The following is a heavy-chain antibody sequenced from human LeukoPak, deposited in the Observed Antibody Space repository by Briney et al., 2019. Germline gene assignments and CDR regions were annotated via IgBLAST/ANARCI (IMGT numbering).Heavy chain of an antibody. J-gene: IGHJ6*03. Sequence: PSETLSLTCAVYGGSFSGYYWSWIRQPPGKGLEWIGEINHSGSTNYNPSLKSRVTISVDTSKNQFSLKLIAVTAADTAVYYCARQWAGDRGGGYYYYYYYMDVWGKGTTVTVSS. CDR1: GGSFSGYY. D-gene: IGHD7-27*01. CDR2: INHSGST. CDR3: ARQWAGDRGGGYYYYYYYMDV. V-gene: IGHV4-34*01.